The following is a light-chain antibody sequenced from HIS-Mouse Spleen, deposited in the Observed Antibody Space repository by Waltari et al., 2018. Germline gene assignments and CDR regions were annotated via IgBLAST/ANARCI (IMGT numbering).Light chain of an antibody. CDR2: WAS. J-gene: IGKJ2*01. CDR1: QSVLYSSNNKNY. V-gene: IGKV4-1*01. Sequence: DIVMTQSPDSLAVSLGERATINCKSSQSVLYSSNNKNYLAWYQQKPGQPPKLLIYWASTRESGVPDRFSGSGSGTDFTLTISSLQAEDGAVYYCQQYYSTPYTFGQGTKLEIK. CDR3: QQYYSTPYT.